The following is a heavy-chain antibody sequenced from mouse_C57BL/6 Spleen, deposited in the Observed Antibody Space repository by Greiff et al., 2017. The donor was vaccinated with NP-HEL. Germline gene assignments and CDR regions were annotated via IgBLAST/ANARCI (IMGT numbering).Heavy chain of an antibody. V-gene: IGHV1-54*01. Sequence: QVQLQQSGAELVRPGTSVKVSCKASGYAFTNYLIEWVKQRPGQGLEWIGVINPGSGGTNYNEKFKGKATLTADKSSSTAYMQLSSLTSEDSAVYFCARKSNYGVFFAYWGQGTLVTVSA. J-gene: IGHJ3*01. CDR3: ARKSNYGVFFAY. CDR1: GYAFTNYL. CDR2: INPGSGGT. D-gene: IGHD2-5*01.